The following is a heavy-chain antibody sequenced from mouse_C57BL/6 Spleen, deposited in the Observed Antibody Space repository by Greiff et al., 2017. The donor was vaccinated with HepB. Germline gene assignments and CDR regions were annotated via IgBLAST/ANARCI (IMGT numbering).Heavy chain of an antibody. Sequence: QVQLQQPGAELVKPGASVKLSCKASGYTFTSYWMHWVKQRPGQGLEWIGMIHPNSGSTNYNEKFKSKATLTVDKSSSTAYMQLSSLTSEDAAVYYWGSRRDGGGGGVSMDYWGQGTSVTVSS. J-gene: IGHJ4*01. CDR3: GSRRDGGGGGVSMDY. D-gene: IGHD2-3*01. CDR2: IHPNSGST. V-gene: IGHV1-64*01. CDR1: GYTFTSYW.